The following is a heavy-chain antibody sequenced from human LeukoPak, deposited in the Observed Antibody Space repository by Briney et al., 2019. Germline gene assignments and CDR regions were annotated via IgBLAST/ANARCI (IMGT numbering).Heavy chain of an antibody. Sequence: ASVKVSCKASGYTSTGYYMHWVRQAPGQGLEWMGWINPNSGGTNYAQKFQGRVTMTRNTSISTAYMELSSLRSEDTAVYYCARVIRGITMVRGVNPYYFDYWGQGTLVTVSS. D-gene: IGHD3-10*01. V-gene: IGHV1-2*02. CDR1: GYTSTGYY. CDR2: INPNSGGT. J-gene: IGHJ4*02. CDR3: ARVIRGITMVRGVNPYYFDY.